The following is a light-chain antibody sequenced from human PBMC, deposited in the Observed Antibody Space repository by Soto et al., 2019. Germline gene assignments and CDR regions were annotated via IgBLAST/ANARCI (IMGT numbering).Light chain of an antibody. CDR2: DVT. J-gene: IGLJ2*01. CDR3: SSYTTSSTLE. V-gene: IGLV2-14*01. Sequence: QSVLTQPASVSGSPGQSITISCAGTSSDIGGYSYVSWYQQHPGKAPKLVIYDVTNRPSGVSNRFSGSKSGNTASLTISGLQAEDEADYYCSSYTTSSTLEFGGGTQLTVL. CDR1: SSDIGGYSY.